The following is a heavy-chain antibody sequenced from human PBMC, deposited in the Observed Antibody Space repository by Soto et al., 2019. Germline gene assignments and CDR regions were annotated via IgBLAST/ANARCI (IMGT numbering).Heavy chain of an antibody. J-gene: IGHJ6*02. Sequence: GSRRLSCEASGFIIRDYWMHWVRQAPGEGLVWVSCINGDASSTTYADSVKGRFTISRDDAKNTVYLQMTSLRAEDTAVYFCARDRSYAMEVWGQGTRVTVSS. V-gene: IGHV3-74*01. CDR3: ARDRSYAMEV. CDR1: GFIIRDYW. CDR2: INGDASST.